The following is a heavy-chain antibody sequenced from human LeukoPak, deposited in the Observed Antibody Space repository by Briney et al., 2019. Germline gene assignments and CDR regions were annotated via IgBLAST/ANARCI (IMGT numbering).Heavy chain of an antibody. CDR2: ISWNSGSI. V-gene: IGHV3-9*01. CDR3: ARHSNYDLFAFQI. CDR1: GFTFDDYA. D-gene: IGHD3-3*01. Sequence: QAGRSLRLSCAASGFTFDDYAMPWVRQAPGKGLEWVSGISWNSGSIGYADSVKGRFTISRDNAKNTLYLQMNGLRAEDTAVYYCARHSNYDLFAFQIWGQGTMVTVAS. J-gene: IGHJ3*02.